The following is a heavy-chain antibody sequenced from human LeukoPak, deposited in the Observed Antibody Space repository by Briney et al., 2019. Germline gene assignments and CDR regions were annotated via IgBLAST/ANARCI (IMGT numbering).Heavy chain of an antibody. J-gene: IGHJ5*02. V-gene: IGHV4-39*07. CDR1: GGSISSSSYY. CDR2: IYYSGST. Sequence: SETLSLTCTVSGGSISSSSYYWGWIRQPPGKGLEWIGSIYYSGSTYYNPSLESRVTISIDTSKNQFSLKLSSVTAADTAVYYCARARSTSWYFPWGQGTLVTVSS. CDR3: ARARSTSWYFP. D-gene: IGHD6-13*01.